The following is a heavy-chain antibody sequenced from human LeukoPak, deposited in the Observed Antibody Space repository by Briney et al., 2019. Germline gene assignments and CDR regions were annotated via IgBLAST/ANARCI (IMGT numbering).Heavy chain of an antibody. D-gene: IGHD2-15*01. J-gene: IGHJ4*02. CDR1: GFTFSSYS. CDR2: ISSSSSYI. CDR3: ARDWSDVVVVAATPYYFDY. Sequence: NPGGSLRLSCAASGFTFSSYSMNWVRQAPGKGLEWVSSISSSSSYIYYADSVKGRFTISRDNAKNSLYLQMNSLRAEDTAVYYCARDWSDVVVVAATPYYFDYWGQGTLVTVSS. V-gene: IGHV3-21*01.